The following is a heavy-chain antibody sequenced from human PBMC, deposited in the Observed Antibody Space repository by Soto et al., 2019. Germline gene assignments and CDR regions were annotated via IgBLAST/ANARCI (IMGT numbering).Heavy chain of an antibody. Sequence: QVQLVQSGAEVKKPGSSVKVSCKASGGTYNTFAISWVRQAPGQGLEWMGGIIPVLGPAFYAQKFQGRVTITADKSTTTAYLELTSLRSEDTAVYYGVRSAKRYFDSWGQGTLVTVSS. J-gene: IGHJ4*02. CDR3: VRSAKRYFDS. CDR2: IIPVLGPA. CDR1: GGTYNTFA. V-gene: IGHV1-69*06.